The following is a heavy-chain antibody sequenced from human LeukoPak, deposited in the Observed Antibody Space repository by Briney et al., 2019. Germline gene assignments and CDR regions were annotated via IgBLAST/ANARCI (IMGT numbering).Heavy chain of an antibody. CDR2: INVILDTA. J-gene: IGHJ3*02. V-gene: IGHV1-69*04. CDR1: GGTFSSYA. CDR3: ARDQGIGDASDI. Sequence: SVKLSCKASGGTFSSYAISWVRQAPGHGLEWMGRINVILDTANYAQEFQGRVTIIADISTSTSYMELSSLRSEDTAVYYCARDQGIGDASDIWGQGTMVTVSS.